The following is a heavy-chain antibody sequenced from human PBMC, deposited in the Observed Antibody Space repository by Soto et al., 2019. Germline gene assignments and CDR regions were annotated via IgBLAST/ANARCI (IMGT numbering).Heavy chain of an antibody. CDR2: INPNSGGT. J-gene: IGHJ4*02. V-gene: IGHV1-2*02. D-gene: IGHD6-6*01. Sequence: ASVKVSCNASGYTFTGYYMHCVRHAPGQGLEWMGWINPNSGGTNXAQKFQGRVTMTRDTSISTAYMELSRLRSDDTAVYYCARVSFSSSALDYWGQGTLVTVS. CDR1: GYTFTGYY. CDR3: ARVSFSSSALDY.